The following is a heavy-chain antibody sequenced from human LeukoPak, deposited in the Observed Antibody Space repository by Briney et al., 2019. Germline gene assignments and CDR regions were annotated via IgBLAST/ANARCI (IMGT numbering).Heavy chain of an antibody. CDR1: GFTFRTYA. CDR2: ISDSGDGT. J-gene: IGHJ4*02. CDR3: AKDKAPGSWHTPSDF. D-gene: IGHD6-13*01. V-gene: IGHV3-23*01. Sequence: GGSLRLSCAASGFTFRTYAMSSVRQAPGKGLEWVSGISDSGDGTYYAESVKGRFTISRDNSKNTVFLQMNSLRADDTAKYYCAKDKAPGSWHTPSDFWGQGTLVTVSS.